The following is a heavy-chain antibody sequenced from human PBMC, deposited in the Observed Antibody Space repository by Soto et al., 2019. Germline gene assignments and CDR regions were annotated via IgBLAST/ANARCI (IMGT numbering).Heavy chain of an antibody. Sequence: GGSLRLSCAASGFTFTAYYMTWVRQVPGKGLEWVASINKDGSKQYYVDSVKGRFTISRDNAMNSLYLQMNSLRAGDTALYYCSRENWFQDYWGQGTLVTVSS. J-gene: IGHJ4*02. CDR1: GFTFTAYY. V-gene: IGHV3-7*03. CDR3: SRENWFQDY. CDR2: INKDGSKQ. D-gene: IGHD3-10*01.